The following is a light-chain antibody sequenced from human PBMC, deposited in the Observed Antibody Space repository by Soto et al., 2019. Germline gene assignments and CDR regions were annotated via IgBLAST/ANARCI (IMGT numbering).Light chain of an antibody. J-gene: IGKJ1*01. CDR2: DAS. CDR3: QQYNSYST. V-gene: IGKV1-5*01. Sequence: DIQMTQSPPSVSASVGDRVTITCRASQSISSWLAWYQQKPGKAPKLLIYDASSLESGVPSRFSGSGSGTEFTLTISSLQPDDFATYYCQQYNSYSTFGQGTKVDIK. CDR1: QSISSW.